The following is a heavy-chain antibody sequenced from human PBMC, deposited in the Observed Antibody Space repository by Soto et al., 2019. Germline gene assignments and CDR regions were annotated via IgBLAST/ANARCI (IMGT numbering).Heavy chain of an antibody. V-gene: IGHV3-11*06. CDR1: GFTFSDYY. CDR3: ARVAGATTYYFDY. J-gene: IGHJ4*02. Sequence: GGSLRLSCAASGFTFSDYYMSWIRQAPGKGLEWVSYISSSSSYTNYADSVKGRFTVSRDNAKNSLYLQMNSLRAEDTAVYYCARVAGATTYYFDYWGQGTLVTVPS. CDR2: ISSSSSYT. D-gene: IGHD1-26*01.